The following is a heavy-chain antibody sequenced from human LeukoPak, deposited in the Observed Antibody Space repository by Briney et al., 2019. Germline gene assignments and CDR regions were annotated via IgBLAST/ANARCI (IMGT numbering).Heavy chain of an antibody. V-gene: IGHV4-59*12. Sequence: SETLSLTCAISGGSISSYYWSWIRQPPGKGLECIGYIYYSGSTNYNPSLKSRVTISVDTSKNQFSLNLSSVTAADTAVYYCARFNSGSYQHYFDYWGQGTLVTVSS. D-gene: IGHD1-26*01. CDR3: ARFNSGSYQHYFDY. J-gene: IGHJ4*02. CDR1: GGSISSYY. CDR2: IYYSGST.